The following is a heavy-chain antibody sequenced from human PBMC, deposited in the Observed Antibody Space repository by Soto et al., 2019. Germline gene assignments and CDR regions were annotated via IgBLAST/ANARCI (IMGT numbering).Heavy chain of an antibody. CDR3: ALDYGDYGGYFDY. J-gene: IGHJ4*02. D-gene: IGHD4-17*01. V-gene: IGHV4-31*03. Sequence: PSETLSLTCTVSGGSISSGGYYWSWIRQHPGKGLEWIGYIYYSGSTYYNPSLKSRVTISVDTSKNQFSLKLSSVTAADTAVYYCALDYGDYGGYFDYWGQGTLVTVSS. CDR1: GGSISSGGYY. CDR2: IYYSGST.